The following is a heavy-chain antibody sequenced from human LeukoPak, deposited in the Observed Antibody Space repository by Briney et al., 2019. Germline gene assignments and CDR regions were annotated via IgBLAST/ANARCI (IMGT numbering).Heavy chain of an antibody. D-gene: IGHD2-8*01. CDR3: ARGRRVSPGVHYYYGMDV. CDR2: IIPIFGTA. J-gene: IGHJ6*02. Sequence: SVKVSCKASGGTLSSYAISWVRQAPGQGLEWMGGIIPIFGTANYAQKFQGRVTITADESTSTAYMELSSLRSEDTAVYYCARGRRVSPGVHYYYGMDVWGQGTTVTVSS. CDR1: GGTLSSYA. V-gene: IGHV1-69*13.